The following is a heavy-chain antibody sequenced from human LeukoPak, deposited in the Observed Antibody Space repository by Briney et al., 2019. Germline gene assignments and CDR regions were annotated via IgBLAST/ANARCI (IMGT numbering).Heavy chain of an antibody. J-gene: IGHJ4*02. V-gene: IGHV1-69*13. D-gene: IGHD1-26*01. CDR1: GGTFSSYA. CDR3: ARGTLVGATLGGNDY. Sequence: SVKVSCKASGGTFSSYAISWVRQAPGQGLEWMGGIIPVFGTANYAQKFQGRVTITADESTSTAYMELSSLRSEDTAVYYCARGTLVGATLGGNDYWGQGTLVTVSS. CDR2: IIPVFGTA.